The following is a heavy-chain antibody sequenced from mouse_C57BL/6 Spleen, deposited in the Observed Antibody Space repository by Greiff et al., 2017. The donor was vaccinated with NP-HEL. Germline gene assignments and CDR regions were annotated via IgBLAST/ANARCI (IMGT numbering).Heavy chain of an antibody. CDR3: ARSAGSGLFDY. V-gene: IGHV5-4*01. Sequence: EVQVVESGGGLVKPGGSLKLSCAASGFTFSSYAMSWVRQTPEKRLEWVATISDGGSYTYYPDNVKGRFTISRDNAKNNLYLQMSHLKSEDTAMYYCARSAGSGLFDYWGQGTTLTVSS. J-gene: IGHJ2*01. CDR1: GFTFSSYA. D-gene: IGHD3-2*02. CDR2: ISDGGSYT.